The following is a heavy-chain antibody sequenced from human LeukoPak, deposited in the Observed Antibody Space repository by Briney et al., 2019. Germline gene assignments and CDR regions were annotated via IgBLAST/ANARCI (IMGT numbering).Heavy chain of an antibody. CDR3: ARGQATVKTAYWFDP. CDR2: INPNSGGT. CDR1: GYTFTGYY. D-gene: IGHD4-11*01. V-gene: IGHV1-2*02. J-gene: IGHJ5*02. Sequence: ASVKVSCKASGYTFTGYYMHWVRQAPGQGLEWMGWINPNSGGTNYAQKFQGRVTMTRDTSISIAYMELSRLRSDDTAVYYCARGQATVKTAYWFDPWGQGTLVTVSS.